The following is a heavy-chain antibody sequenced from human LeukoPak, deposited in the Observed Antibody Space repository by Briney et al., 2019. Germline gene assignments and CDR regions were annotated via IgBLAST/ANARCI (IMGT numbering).Heavy chain of an antibody. D-gene: IGHD3-10*01. CDR2: IYYSGST. V-gene: IGHV4-59*05. Sequence: SETLSLTCTVSGGSISSYYWSWLRQPPGKGLEWIGSIYYSGSTYYNPSLKSRVTISVDTSKNQFSLKLSSVTAADTAVYYCARQGDYYGSGSSHDYWGQGTLVTVSS. CDR3: ARQGDYYGSGSSHDY. CDR1: GGSISSYY. J-gene: IGHJ4*02.